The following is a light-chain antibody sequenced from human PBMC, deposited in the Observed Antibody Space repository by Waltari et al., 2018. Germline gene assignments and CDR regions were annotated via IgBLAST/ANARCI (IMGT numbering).Light chain of an antibody. CDR1: SSDVGGYNY. Sequence: QSALTQPASVSGSPGQSITISCTGTSSDVGGYNYVSWYQQHPGKAPKLMIYDVSNRPSGVSNRFSGAKSGHTASLTISGLQAEDDADYYCSSYSSSSTYVVFGGGTKLTVL. CDR2: DVS. J-gene: IGLJ2*01. CDR3: SSYSSSSTYVV. V-gene: IGLV2-14*03.